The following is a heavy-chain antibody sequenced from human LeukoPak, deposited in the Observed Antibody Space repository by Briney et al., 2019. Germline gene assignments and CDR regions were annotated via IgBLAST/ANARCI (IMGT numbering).Heavy chain of an antibody. CDR3: AKGIAAAGTGYNY. V-gene: IGHV3-33*06. CDR2: IWYDGSNK. D-gene: IGHD6-13*01. CDR1: GFTFSSYG. Sequence: GGSLRLSXAASGFTFSSYGMHWVRQAPGKGLEWVAVIWYDGSNKYYADSVKGRFTISRDNSKNTLYLQMNSLRAEDTAVYYCAKGIAAAGTGYNYWGQGTLVTVSS. J-gene: IGHJ4*02.